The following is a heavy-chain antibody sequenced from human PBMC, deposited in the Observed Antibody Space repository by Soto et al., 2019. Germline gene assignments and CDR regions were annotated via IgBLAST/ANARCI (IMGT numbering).Heavy chain of an antibody. J-gene: IGHJ4*02. D-gene: IGHD3-3*01. CDR2: ISGSGGST. V-gene: IGHV3-23*01. CDR1: GFTFSSYA. CDR3: AKDPQEWLSTSPY. Sequence: EVQLLESGGGLVQPGGSLRLSCAASGFTFSSYAMSWVRQAPGKGLEWVSAISGSGGSTYYADSVKGRFTISRDNSKNTLYLQTNSLRAEDTAVYYCAKDPQEWLSTSPYWGQGTLVTVSS.